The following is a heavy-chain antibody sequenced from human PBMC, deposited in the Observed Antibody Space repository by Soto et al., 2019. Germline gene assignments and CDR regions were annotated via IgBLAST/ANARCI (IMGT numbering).Heavy chain of an antibody. J-gene: IGHJ5*02. CDR3: ARARESLTGYTYNWFDP. D-gene: IGHD3-9*01. CDR1: GGTFSSYA. CDR2: IIPIFGTA. Sequence: VASVKVSCKASGGTFSSYAISWVRQAPGQGLEWMGGIIPIFGTANYAQKFQGRVTITADESTSTAYMELSSLRSEDTAVYYCARARESLTGYTYNWFDPWGQGTLVTVSS. V-gene: IGHV1-69*13.